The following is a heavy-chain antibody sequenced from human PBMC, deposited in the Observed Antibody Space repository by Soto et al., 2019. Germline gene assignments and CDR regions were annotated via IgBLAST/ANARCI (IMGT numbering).Heavy chain of an antibody. Sequence: SVKVSCKASGGTFSSYAISWVRQAPGQGLEWMGGIIPIFGTANYAQKFQGRVTITADKSTSTAYMELSSLRSEDTAVYYCAREPIAVAGTGYYYYGMDVWGQGTTVTVSS. CDR2: IIPIFGTA. CDR1: GGTFSSYA. D-gene: IGHD6-19*01. CDR3: AREPIAVAGTGYYYYGMDV. J-gene: IGHJ6*02. V-gene: IGHV1-69*06.